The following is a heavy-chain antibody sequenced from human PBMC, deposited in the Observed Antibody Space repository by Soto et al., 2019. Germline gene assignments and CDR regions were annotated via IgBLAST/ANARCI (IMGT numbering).Heavy chain of an antibody. D-gene: IGHD3-22*01. J-gene: IGHJ5*02. CDR3: ARVKDYYDSSGYHNWFDP. CDR1: GGSISSGGYS. CDR2: IYHSGST. Sequence: PSETLSLSCAVSGGSISSGGYSWSCIPQPPGKGLEWIGYIYHSGSTYYNPSLKSRVTISVDRSKNQFSLKLSSVTAADTAVYYCARVKDYYDSSGYHNWFDPWGQGTLVTVSS. V-gene: IGHV4-30-2*01.